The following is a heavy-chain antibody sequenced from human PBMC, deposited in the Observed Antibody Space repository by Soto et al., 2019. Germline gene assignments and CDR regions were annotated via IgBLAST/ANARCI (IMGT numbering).Heavy chain of an antibody. CDR1: GFTFSSYW. V-gene: IGHV3-74*01. CDR3: ARGVHSTATVATGY. CDR2: ISGDGSRT. D-gene: IGHD4-17*01. J-gene: IGHJ4*02. Sequence: EVQLVESRGGLVQPGGSLRLSCTASGFTFSSYWMHWVRQAPGKGLVWVSHISGDGSRTNSADSVRGRFTISRDNAKNTLYLQMSSLRADDTAVYYCARGVHSTATVATGYWGQGILVTVSS.